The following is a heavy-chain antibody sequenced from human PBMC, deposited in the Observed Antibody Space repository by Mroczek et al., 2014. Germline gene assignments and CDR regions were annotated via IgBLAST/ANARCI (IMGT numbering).Heavy chain of an antibody. D-gene: IGHD3-10*01. V-gene: IGHV4-34*01. J-gene: IGHJ3*02. Sequence: QVQLQQWGAGLLKPSETLSLTCAVYGGSFSGYYWSWIRQPPGKGLEWIGEINHSGSTNYNPSLKSRVTISVDTSKNQFSLKLSSVTAADTAVYYCARGLWFGESNAFDIWGQGTMVTVSS. CDR2: INHSGST. CDR3: ARGLWFGESNAFDI. CDR1: GGSFSGYY.